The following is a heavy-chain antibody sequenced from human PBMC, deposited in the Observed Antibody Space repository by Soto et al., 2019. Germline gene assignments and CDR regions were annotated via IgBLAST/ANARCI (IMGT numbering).Heavy chain of an antibody. V-gene: IGHV1-8*01. CDR1: GYTFSSYD. D-gene: IGHD4-17*01. J-gene: IGHJ4*02. Sequence: QVQLVQSGAEVKKPGASVKVSCKASGYTFSSYDINWVRQATGQGLEWMGWMIPNSGKIGYAQKFHGRLTMTRNTSISTAYMELSSLRSEDTAVYYCARDYGDYSGDYWGQGTLVTVSS. CDR3: ARDYGDYSGDY. CDR2: MIPNSGKI.